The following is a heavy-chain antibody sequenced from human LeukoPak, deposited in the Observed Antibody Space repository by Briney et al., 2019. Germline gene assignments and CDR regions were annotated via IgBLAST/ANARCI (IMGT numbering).Heavy chain of an antibody. D-gene: IGHD3-3*01. CDR2: IWYDGSNK. Sequence: GRSLRLSCAASGFTFRTYGMHWVRQAPGKGLEWAAVIWYDGSNKYYADSVKGRFTISRDNSKNTLYLQMNSLRAEDTAVYYCARVHVLRFLEWLFPYYYYGMDVWGQGTTVTVSS. CDR1: GFTFRTYG. J-gene: IGHJ6*02. CDR3: ARVHVLRFLEWLFPYYYYGMDV. V-gene: IGHV3-33*01.